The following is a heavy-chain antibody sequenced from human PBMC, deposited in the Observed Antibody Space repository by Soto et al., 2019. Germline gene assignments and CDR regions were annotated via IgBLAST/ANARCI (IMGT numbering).Heavy chain of an antibody. CDR3: SSSTGAARPID. D-gene: IGHD6-6*01. J-gene: IGHJ4*02. CDR2: ISSSGST. V-gene: IGHV4-31*03. CDR1: GGSIGRGGYY. Sequence: QVQLQESGPRLVKPSQTLSLTCTVSGGSIGRGGYYWSWIRQHPGKVLEWIGYISSSGSTYYNPSLQSRVTISLDTSKNPFSLKLNSVNAADTAVYYGSSSTGAARPIDWGQGTLVTVSS.